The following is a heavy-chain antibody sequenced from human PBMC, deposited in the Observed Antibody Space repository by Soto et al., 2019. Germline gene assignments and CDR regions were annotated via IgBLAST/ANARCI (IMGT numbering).Heavy chain of an antibody. J-gene: IGHJ6*02. CDR3: ARTSAGGKYYYGMDV. D-gene: IGHD6-13*01. CDR2: IYPGDSDT. CDR1: GYSFTSYW. V-gene: IGHV5-51*01. Sequence: GESLKISCKGSGYSFTSYWIGWVRQMPGKGPEWMGIIYPGDSDTRYSPSFQGQVTISADKSISTAYLQWSSLKASDTAMYYCARTSAGGKYYYGMDVWGQGTTVTVS.